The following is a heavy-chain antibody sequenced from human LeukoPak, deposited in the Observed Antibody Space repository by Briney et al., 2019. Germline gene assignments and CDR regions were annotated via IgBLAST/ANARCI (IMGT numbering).Heavy chain of an antibody. CDR3: AREGATPASYFYAMDV. Sequence: SETLSLTCTVSGGSNSTYYWSWIRQPAGKGLEWIGHIYASGVTKSNPSLKSRVTMSVDTSTNRLSLEVSSVTAADSAVYYCAREGATPASYFYAMDVWGQGTTVTVSS. D-gene: IGHD4/OR15-4a*01. V-gene: IGHV4-4*07. J-gene: IGHJ6*02. CDR1: GGSNSTYY. CDR2: IYASGVT.